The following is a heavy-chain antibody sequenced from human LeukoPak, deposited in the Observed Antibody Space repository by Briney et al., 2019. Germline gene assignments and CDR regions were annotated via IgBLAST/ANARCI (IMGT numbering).Heavy chain of an antibody. V-gene: IGHV1-18*01. CDR1: GYTFTSYG. D-gene: IGHD3-9*01. CDR2: ISAYNGNT. J-gene: IGHJ5*02. Sequence: SVKVSCKASGYTFTSYGISWVRQAPGQGLEWMGWISAYNGNTNYAQKLQGRVTMTTDTSTSTAYMELRSLRSDDTAVYYCAREAYDILTGYESGPWGQGTLVTVSS. CDR3: AREAYDILTGYESGP.